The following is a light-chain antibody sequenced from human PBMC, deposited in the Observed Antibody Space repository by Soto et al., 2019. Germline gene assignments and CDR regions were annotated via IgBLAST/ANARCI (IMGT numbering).Light chain of an antibody. V-gene: IGKV3-15*01. CDR1: QTVSTN. J-gene: IGKJ5*01. CDR2: GTS. CDR3: QQFNYWPPIT. Sequence: IVMTESPSTLSVSPVERVRLSFVSTQTVSTNLAWYQQRPGQAPRLLIYGTSTRATGIPARFSASGSGTEFTLTISSLQSEDFAVYYCQQFNYWPPITFGQGTRLEIK.